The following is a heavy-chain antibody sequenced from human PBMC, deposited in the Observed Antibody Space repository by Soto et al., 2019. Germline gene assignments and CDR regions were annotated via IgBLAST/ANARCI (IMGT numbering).Heavy chain of an antibody. CDR2: ISYDGSNK. J-gene: IGHJ6*02. CDR1: GFTFSSYA. D-gene: IGHD4-17*01. CDR3: ARGGPSYGDYADQLRYYGMDV. V-gene: IGHV3-30-3*01. Sequence: LRLSCAASGFTFSSYAMHWVRQAPGKGLEWVAVISYDGSNKYYADSVKGRFTISRDNSKNTLYLQMNSLRAEDTAVYYCARGGPSYGDYADQLRYYGMDVWGQGTTVTVSS.